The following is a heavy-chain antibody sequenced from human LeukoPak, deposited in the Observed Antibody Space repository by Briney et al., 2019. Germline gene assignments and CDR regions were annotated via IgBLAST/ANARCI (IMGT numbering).Heavy chain of an antibody. V-gene: IGHV4-61*02. D-gene: IGHD1-26*01. CDR3: ARPRLSGSYYRVFDY. J-gene: IGHJ4*02. CDR1: GGSIGSGSYY. CDR2: IYTSENT. Sequence: SETLSLTCTVSGGSIGSGSYYWSWIRQPAGKGLEWIGRIYTSENTNYSPSLKSRVTISVDTSKNQFSLKLNPVTAADTAVYYCARPRLSGSYYRVFDYWGQGTLVTVSS.